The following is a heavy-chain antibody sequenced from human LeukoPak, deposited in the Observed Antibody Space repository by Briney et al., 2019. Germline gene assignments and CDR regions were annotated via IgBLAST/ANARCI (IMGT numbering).Heavy chain of an antibody. D-gene: IGHD3-10*01. CDR2: ISGSGGST. CDR1: GFAFSSYA. Sequence: GGSLRLSCAASGFAFSSYAMSWVRQAPGKGLEWVSAISGSGGSTYYADSVKGRFTISRDNSKNTLYLQMNSLRAEDTAVYYCAKAVGYYGSGTDYWGQGTLVTVSS. V-gene: IGHV3-23*01. J-gene: IGHJ4*02. CDR3: AKAVGYYGSGTDY.